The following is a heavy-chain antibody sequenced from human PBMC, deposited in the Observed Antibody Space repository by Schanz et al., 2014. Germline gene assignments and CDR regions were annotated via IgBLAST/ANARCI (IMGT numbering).Heavy chain of an antibody. CDR1: GSDIRGFH. V-gene: IGHV4-59*13. Sequence: QVQLQESGPGQVRPSETLSLTCTVSGSDIRGFHWSWIRQSPVKVLEWIGYIAYSGSTNYNPSLQSRVTISLDASQSQFSLRLTSVSAADTAMYYCARVGRNSYGFTSRFDAWGQGTLXAVSS. CDR2: IAYSGST. D-gene: IGHD3-16*01. CDR3: ARVGRNSYGFTSRFDA. J-gene: IGHJ5*02.